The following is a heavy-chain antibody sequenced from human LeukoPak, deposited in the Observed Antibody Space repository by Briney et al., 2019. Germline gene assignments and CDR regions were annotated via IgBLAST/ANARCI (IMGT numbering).Heavy chain of an antibody. CDR1: GGSISSSSYY. Sequence: SETLSLTCTVSGGSISSSSYYWGWIRQPPGKGLEWIGSIYYSGSTDYNPSLRSRVTISVDTSKNQFSLKLSSVTAADTAIYYCARAVIVVAAATQRNWFDPWGQGTLVTVSS. D-gene: IGHD2-15*01. CDR2: IYYSGST. V-gene: IGHV4-39*07. CDR3: ARAVIVVAAATQRNWFDP. J-gene: IGHJ5*02.